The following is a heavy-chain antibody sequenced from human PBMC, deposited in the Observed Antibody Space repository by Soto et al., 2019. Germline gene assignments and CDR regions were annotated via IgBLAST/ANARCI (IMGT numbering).Heavy chain of an antibody. D-gene: IGHD1-26*01. Sequence: GGSLRLSCAASGFTLSNFWMHWVRQAPGKGLEWVSRINSDGRSTSYVDSVKGRFTISRDNANNTLYLEMNSLRAEDTAVYFFARGGRYRENYYFGMDVWGQGTTVTVSS. CDR2: INSDGRST. V-gene: IGHV3-74*01. J-gene: IGHJ6*02. CDR1: GFTLSNFW. CDR3: ARGGRYRENYYFGMDV.